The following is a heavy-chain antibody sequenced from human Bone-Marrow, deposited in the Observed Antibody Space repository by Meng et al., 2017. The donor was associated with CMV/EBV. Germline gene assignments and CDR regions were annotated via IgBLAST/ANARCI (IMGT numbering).Heavy chain of an antibody. CDR1: GFTFSSYG. CDR3: AREPNSFDF. V-gene: IGHV3-7*01. Sequence: GGSLRLSCAASGFTFSSYGMHWVRQAPGKGLEWVANINPGGTDRNYVDSVKGRFTISRDTTDDSVYLEMNSLRVEDTAVYYCAREPNSFDFWGRGTLVTVSS. CDR2: INPGGTDR. J-gene: IGHJ4*02.